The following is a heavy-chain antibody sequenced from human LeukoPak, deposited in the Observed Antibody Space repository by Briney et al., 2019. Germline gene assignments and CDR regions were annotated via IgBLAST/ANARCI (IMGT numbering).Heavy chain of an antibody. Sequence: GGSLRLSCAASGFTFSSYSMNWVRQAPGKWLEWVSSISSSSSYIYYADSVKGRFTISRDNAKNSLYLQMNSLRAEDTAVYYCARDGEFYYDRSSYWGQGSLVTVSS. J-gene: IGHJ4*02. V-gene: IGHV3-21*04. CDR3: ARDGEFYYDRSSY. CDR2: ISSSSSYI. D-gene: IGHD3-22*01. CDR1: GFTFSSYS.